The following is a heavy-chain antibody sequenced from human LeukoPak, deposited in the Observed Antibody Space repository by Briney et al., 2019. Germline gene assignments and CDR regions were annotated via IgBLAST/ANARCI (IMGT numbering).Heavy chain of an antibody. Sequence: ASVKVSCKASGYTFTSYDINWVRQATGQGLEWMGWISAYNGNTNYAQKLQGRVTMTTDTSTSTAYMELRSLRSDDTAVYYCARDSEGLVDYWGQGTLVTVSS. CDR3: ARDSEGLVDY. J-gene: IGHJ4*02. CDR2: ISAYNGNT. CDR1: GYTFTSYD. V-gene: IGHV1-18*01.